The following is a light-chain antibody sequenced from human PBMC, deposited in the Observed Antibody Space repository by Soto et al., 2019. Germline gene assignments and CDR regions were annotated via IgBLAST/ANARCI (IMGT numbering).Light chain of an antibody. CDR1: TSNIGSNT. V-gene: IGLV1-44*01. J-gene: IGLJ2*01. CDR2: SNN. Sequence: QSVLTQPPSASGTPGQRVTISCSGSTSNIGSNTVNWYQQLPGTAPKLLIYSNNQRPSGVPDRFSDSKSGTSASLAISGLQSEDEADYYCAAWDDSLNGLVFGGVTKLTVL. CDR3: AAWDDSLNGLV.